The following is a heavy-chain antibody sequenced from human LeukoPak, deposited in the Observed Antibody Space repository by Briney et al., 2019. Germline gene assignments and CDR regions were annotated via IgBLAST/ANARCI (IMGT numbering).Heavy chain of an antibody. Sequence: SETPSLTCAVSGGSISSSHWWNWVRQPPGKGLEWIGEIYHSGTTNYNPSLTNYNPSLKSRVTISVDKSKNQFFLKLTSVTAADTAVYYCARLDMTTTTEDYWGQGTLVTVSS. J-gene: IGHJ4*02. CDR1: GGSISSSHW. D-gene: IGHD5-24*01. CDR3: ARLDMTTTTEDY. V-gene: IGHV4-4*02. CDR2: IYHSGTTNYNPSLT.